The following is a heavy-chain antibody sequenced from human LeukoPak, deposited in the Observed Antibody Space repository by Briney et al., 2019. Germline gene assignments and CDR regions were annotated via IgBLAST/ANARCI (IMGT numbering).Heavy chain of an antibody. D-gene: IGHD6-19*01. CDR2: VYYSGTT. J-gene: IGHJ4*02. CDR3: ARGTLYRGWSYYLDF. Sequence: PSETLSLTCTVSGGSISSSSYHWGWIRQPPGKALEWIGSVYYSGTTSYNPSLKSRVTISVDMSKNHFSLRLRSVTAADTAMYYCARGTLYRGWSYYLDFWGQGSQVTVSS. V-gene: IGHV4-39*07. CDR1: GGSISSSSYH.